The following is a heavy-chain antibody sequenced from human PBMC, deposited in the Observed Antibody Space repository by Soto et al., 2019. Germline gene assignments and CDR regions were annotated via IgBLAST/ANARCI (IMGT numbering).Heavy chain of an antibody. V-gene: IGHV3-13*01. Sequence: PGGSLRLSCEASGFTFSGFDMHWVRQHTGKGLEWVSSIGTAGDTYYAVSVKGRFTISRDNAKNSLSLQMNSLRAGDMAVYFCAKSQEIGTHFFDSWGQGTQVTVSS. D-gene: IGHD6-13*01. J-gene: IGHJ4*02. CDR1: GFTFSGFD. CDR2: IGTAGDT. CDR3: AKSQEIGTHFFDS.